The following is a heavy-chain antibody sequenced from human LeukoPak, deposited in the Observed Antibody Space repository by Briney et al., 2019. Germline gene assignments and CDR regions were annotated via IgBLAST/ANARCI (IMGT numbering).Heavy chain of an antibody. D-gene: IGHD2-21*02. Sequence: GGSLRLSCAASGFTFSSYAMSWARQAPGKGLEWVSGISGSSGNTYYADSVKGRFTISRDNSKNTLHLQMSSLRDEDTAVYYCVKLGYCGGDCYYFDYWGQGTLVTVPS. CDR2: ISGSSGNT. CDR1: GFTFSSYA. J-gene: IGHJ4*02. V-gene: IGHV3-23*01. CDR3: VKLGYCGGDCYYFDY.